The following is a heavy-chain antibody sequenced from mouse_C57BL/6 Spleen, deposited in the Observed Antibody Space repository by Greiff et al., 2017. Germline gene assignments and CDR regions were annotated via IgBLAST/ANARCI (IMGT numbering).Heavy chain of an antibody. Sequence: VQRVESGAELMKPGASVKLSCKATGYTFTGYWIAWVKQRPGHGLEWIGEILPGSGSINYNEKFKGKATFTADTSSNTSYMQLSILTTEDSAIYYCARKGYSNYIDYWGQGTTLTVSS. CDR1: GYTFTGYW. CDR3: ARKGYSNYIDY. D-gene: IGHD2-5*01. J-gene: IGHJ2*01. V-gene: IGHV1-9*01. CDR2: ILPGSGSI.